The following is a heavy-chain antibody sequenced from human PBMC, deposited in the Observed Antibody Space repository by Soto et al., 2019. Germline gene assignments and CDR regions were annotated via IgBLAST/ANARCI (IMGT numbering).Heavy chain of an antibody. CDR2: TYYRSKWYD. V-gene: IGHV6-1*01. Sequence: SQTLSLTCGISGDSVSSNSAAWNWLRQSPSRGLEWLGRTYYRSKWYDDYAVSVKSRITINPDTSKNQFSLQLNSVTPEDTALYYCARDANNWFDSWGQGTLVTV. J-gene: IGHJ5*01. CDR3: ARDANNWFDS. CDR1: GDSVSSNSAA.